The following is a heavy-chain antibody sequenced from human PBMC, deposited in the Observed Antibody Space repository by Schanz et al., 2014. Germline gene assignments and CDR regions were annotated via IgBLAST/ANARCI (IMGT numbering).Heavy chain of an antibody. V-gene: IGHV1-8*01. CDR3: TKGRTFGR. J-gene: IGHJ4*02. D-gene: IGHD3-16*01. CDR1: GYTFTSYD. CDR2: MNSKTGNT. Sequence: QEQLVQSGDEVKKPGASVKVSCKASGYTFTSYDINWVRQATGQGLEWMGWMNSKTGNTGYAQRFQGRVTMTRNTSITTAYLELSSLRSGDTSVYYCTKGRTFGRWGQGTLVTVSS.